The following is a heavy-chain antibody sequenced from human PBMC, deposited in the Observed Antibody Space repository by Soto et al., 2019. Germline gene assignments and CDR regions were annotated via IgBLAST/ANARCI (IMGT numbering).Heavy chain of an antibody. CDR2: MNPNTGNT. CDR1: GYTFISND. J-gene: IGHJ3*02. V-gene: IGHV1-8*01. Sequence: QVQLVQSGAEVKKPGASVKVSCSASGYTFISNDINWVRQAPGQGLEWMGWMNPNTGNTGYAQKFQGRVTMTRSTSINTDYRELRSPRSEDTAVYYCARDLACGGDCYSDAFDIWGQGTLVTVSS. CDR3: ARDLACGGDCYSDAFDI. D-gene: IGHD2-21*01.